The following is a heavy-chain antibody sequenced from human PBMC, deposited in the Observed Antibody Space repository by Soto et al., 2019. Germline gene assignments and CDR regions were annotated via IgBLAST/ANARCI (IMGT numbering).Heavy chain of an antibody. CDR2: IYWNDDK. CDR1: GFSLSTSGVG. CDR3: ATQQEWFGECDY. D-gene: IGHD3-10*01. J-gene: IGHJ4*02. V-gene: IGHV2-5*01. Sequence: SGPTLVNPTQTLTLTCTFSGFSLSTSGVGVGWIRQPPGKALEWLALIYWNDDKRYSPSLKSRLTITKDTSKKQVVLTMTNMDPVDTATYYCATQQEWFGECDYWGQGNLVTVSS.